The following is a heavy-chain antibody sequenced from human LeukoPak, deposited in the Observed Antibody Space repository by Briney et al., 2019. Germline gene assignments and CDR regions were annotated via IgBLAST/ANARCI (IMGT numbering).Heavy chain of an antibody. CDR2: ISGSGAGT. J-gene: IGHJ4*02. CDR1: GFTFSSYA. V-gene: IGHV3-23*01. Sequence: RGSLSLSCAASGFTFSSYAMTWVRQAPGKGLEWVSAISGSGAGTYYADSVKGRFTISRDNSKNTLYLQMNSLRAEDTAVYYCAKAPTTIAALDYWGQGTLVTVSS. CDR3: AKAPTTIAALDY. D-gene: IGHD6-13*01.